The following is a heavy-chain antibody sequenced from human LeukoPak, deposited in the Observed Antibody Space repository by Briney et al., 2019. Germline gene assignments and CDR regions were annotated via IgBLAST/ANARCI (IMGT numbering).Heavy chain of an antibody. J-gene: IGHJ4*02. CDR1: GFTFSSYG. Sequence: GGSLRLSCAAPGFTFSSYGMHWVRQAPGKGRGWVAVISYDGSNKYYADSVKGRFTISRDSAKNSLFLQMNSLRADDTAVYYCAKEPGGGMSGEFDCWGQGTLVTVSS. V-gene: IGHV3-30*18. CDR2: ISYDGSNK. CDR3: AKEPGGGMSGEFDC. D-gene: IGHD1-1*01.